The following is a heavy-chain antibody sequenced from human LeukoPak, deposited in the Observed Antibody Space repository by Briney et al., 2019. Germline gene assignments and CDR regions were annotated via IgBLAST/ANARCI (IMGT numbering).Heavy chain of an antibody. V-gene: IGHV3-13*01. CDR2: IGTAGDT. J-gene: IGHJ4*02. CDR3: AKELSEMATISPFDY. CDR1: GFTFSSYD. Sequence: GGSLRLSCAASGFTFSSYDMHWVRQATGKGLEWVSAIGTAGDTYYPGSVKGRFTISRENAKNSLYLQMNSLRAEDTAVYYCAKELSEMATISPFDYWGQGTLVTVSS. D-gene: IGHD5-24*01.